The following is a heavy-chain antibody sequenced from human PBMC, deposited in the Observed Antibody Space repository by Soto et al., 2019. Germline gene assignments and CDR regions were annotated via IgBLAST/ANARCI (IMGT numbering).Heavy chain of an antibody. Sequence: TLSLTFTASGAALSSGGYFYTWVRRPPGKGLEWLGYIYYSGGTNYNPSLKSRVTISLDKSKSQFSLRLISVTAADTAVYYCTREQSDDNYFDPWGQGTLVTVS. J-gene: IGHJ5*02. D-gene: IGHD6-19*01. V-gene: IGHV4-61*08. CDR3: TREQSDDNYFDP. CDR2: IYYSGGT. CDR1: GAALSSGGYF.